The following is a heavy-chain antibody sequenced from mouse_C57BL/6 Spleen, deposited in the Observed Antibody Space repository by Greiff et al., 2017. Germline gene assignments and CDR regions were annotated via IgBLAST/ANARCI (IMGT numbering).Heavy chain of an antibody. V-gene: IGHV14-2*01. D-gene: IGHD2-5*01. CDR2: IAPAAGET. CDR3: ARLNSNYYFDY. J-gene: IGHJ2*01. Sequence: EVKVEESGAELVKPGASVKLSCPASGFNIKDYYMHWVTQRTEQGLAWIVRIAPAAGETTSAPPFPGKVTITADPASNTAYLQLSSLTSEDTAVYYCARLNSNYYFDYWGQGTTLTVSS. CDR1: GFNIKDYY.